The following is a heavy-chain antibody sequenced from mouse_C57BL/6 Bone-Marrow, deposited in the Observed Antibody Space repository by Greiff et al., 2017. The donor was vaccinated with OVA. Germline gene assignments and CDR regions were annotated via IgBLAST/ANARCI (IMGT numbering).Heavy chain of an antibody. CDR1: GFSFNTYA. D-gene: IGHD2-1*01. Sequence: GSLKLSCAASGFSFNTYAMNWVRQAPGKGLEWVARIRSKSNNYATYYADSVKDRFTISRDDSESMLYLQMNNLKTEDTAMYYCVRHGNGDAMDYWGQGTSVTVSS. CDR3: VRHGNGDAMDY. CDR2: IRSKSNNYAT. V-gene: IGHV10-1*01. J-gene: IGHJ4*01.